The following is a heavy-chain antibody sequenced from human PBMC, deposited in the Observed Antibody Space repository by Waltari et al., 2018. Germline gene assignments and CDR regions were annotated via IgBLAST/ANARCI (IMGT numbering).Heavy chain of an antibody. Sequence: QVQLQESGPGLVKPSQTLSLTCNVPGDSISSGYFPSWHWIRQPAGQGRGWIGRGCGGGAGGKWVEGFGGVYSSGTTNYNPSRKSRVSISVDTSNNQCSLRLTSVTAADTAVYFCARDKGWQQRSATGAVSFDIWGQGTIVTVSS. CDR3: ARDKGWQQRSATGAVSFDI. D-gene: IGHD1-26*01. CDR2: VYSSGTT. CDR1: GDSISSGYFPS. V-gene: IGHV4-61*02. J-gene: IGHJ3*02.